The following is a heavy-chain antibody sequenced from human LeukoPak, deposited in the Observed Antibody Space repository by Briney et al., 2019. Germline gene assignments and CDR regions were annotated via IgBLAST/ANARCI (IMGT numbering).Heavy chain of an antibody. CDR1: GFTFSNYH. Sequence: GGSLRLSCAASGFTFSNYHMNWVRQAPGKGLEWVSSIRSTSNYIKYADSVKGRFTISRDNAKNSLYLQMNSLTADDTAVYYCARSTGYNNGNADDHWGQGTLVTISA. V-gene: IGHV3-21*04. D-gene: IGHD5-18*01. CDR2: IRSTSNYI. CDR3: ARSTGYNNGNADDH. J-gene: IGHJ5*02.